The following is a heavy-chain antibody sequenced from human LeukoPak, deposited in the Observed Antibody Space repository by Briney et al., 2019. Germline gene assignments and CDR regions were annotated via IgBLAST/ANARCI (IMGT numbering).Heavy chain of an antibody. CDR3: ARDVRKIDY. Sequence: SVKVSCKASGGTFSSYAISWVRQAPGQGLEWMGRIIPILGIANYAQKFQGRVTITADKSTSTAYMELRSLRSDDTAVYYCARDVRKIDYWGQGTLVTVSS. CDR2: IIPILGIA. V-gene: IGHV1-69*04. J-gene: IGHJ4*02. CDR1: GGTFSSYA.